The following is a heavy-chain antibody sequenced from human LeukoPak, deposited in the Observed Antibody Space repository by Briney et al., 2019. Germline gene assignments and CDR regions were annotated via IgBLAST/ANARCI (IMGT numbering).Heavy chain of an antibody. V-gene: IGHV3-21*01. CDR3: ARNYGGNSGMDV. D-gene: IGHD4-23*01. J-gene: IGHJ6*02. Sequence: GGSLRLSCAASGFTFSSYSMNWVRQAPGKGLEWVSSISSSSSYIYYADSVKGRFTISRDNAKNSMYLQMNSLRAEDTAVYYCARNYGGNSGMDVWGQGTTVTVSS. CDR2: ISSSSSYI. CDR1: GFTFSSYS.